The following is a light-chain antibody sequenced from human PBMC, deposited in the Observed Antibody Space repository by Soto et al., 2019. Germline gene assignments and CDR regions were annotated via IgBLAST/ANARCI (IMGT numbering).Light chain of an antibody. Sequence: DIQMTQSPSSLSASVGDRVTITCRASHDISNYLAWFQQKPGKPPKSLIFAASSLQIGVPSKFSGSGSGTDFTLTISSLQPEDFATYYCEQYYSYPYTFGQGTKLEMK. V-gene: IGKV1-16*02. J-gene: IGKJ2*01. CDR1: HDISNY. CDR2: AAS. CDR3: EQYYSYPYT.